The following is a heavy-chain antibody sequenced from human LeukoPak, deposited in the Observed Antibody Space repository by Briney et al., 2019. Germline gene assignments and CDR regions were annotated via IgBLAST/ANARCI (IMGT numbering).Heavy chain of an antibody. D-gene: IGHD3-16*01. CDR3: VRDVTRGGF. Sequence: ASVKVSCKDSGFTFTDYYMHWARQAPGQGLEWMGWINSNTGATNYAQNFQGRVTMTRDTSISTAYMDLSRLTSDDTAMYYCVRDVTRGGFWGQGTLVTVSS. CDR2: INSNTGAT. CDR1: GFTFTDYY. J-gene: IGHJ4*02. V-gene: IGHV1-2*02.